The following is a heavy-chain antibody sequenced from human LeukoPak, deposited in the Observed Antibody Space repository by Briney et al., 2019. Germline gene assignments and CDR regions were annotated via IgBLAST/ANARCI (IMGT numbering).Heavy chain of an antibody. J-gene: IGHJ4*02. V-gene: IGHV1-8*01. CDR2: MNPNSGNT. CDR3: ARGSGDIVVVVAASSESNNDY. CDR1: GYTFTSYD. Sequence: ASVKVSCKASGYTFTSYDINWVRQATGQGLEWMGWMNPNSGNTGYAQKFQGRVTMTRNTSISTAYMELSSLRSEDTAVYYCARGSGDIVVVVAASSESNNDYGGQGTLVTVPS. D-gene: IGHD2-15*01.